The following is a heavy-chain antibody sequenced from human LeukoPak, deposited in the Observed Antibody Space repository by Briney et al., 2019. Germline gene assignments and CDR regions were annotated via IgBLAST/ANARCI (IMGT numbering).Heavy chain of an antibody. CDR2: VYHSGST. J-gene: IGHJ4*02. CDR3: GRNSLRVVMGY. V-gene: IGHV4-4*02. D-gene: IGHD3-22*01. Sequence: SETLSLTCAVSGGSIASSNWWSWVRQPPGKGLEWIGEVYHSGSTNYNPSLKSRVIISIDKSNNQFSLKLTSVTAADTAVYYCGRNSLRVVMGYWGQGTLVTVSS. CDR1: GGSIASSNW.